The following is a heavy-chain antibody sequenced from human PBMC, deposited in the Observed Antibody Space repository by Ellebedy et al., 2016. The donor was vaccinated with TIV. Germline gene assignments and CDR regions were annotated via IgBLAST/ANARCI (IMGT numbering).Heavy chain of an antibody. CDR2: ITARADRT. CDR1: GGSFTGYY. Sequence: ETLSLTCAVYGGSFTGYYYSWVRQPPGKGLEWVSGITARADRTFYADSVKGRFTISRDNAKSSMYLQMSNLRVEDTALYYCLSGYGDYPRHYPRQWGQGTLVTVSS. J-gene: IGHJ4*02. D-gene: IGHD4-17*01. V-gene: IGHV3-23*01. CDR3: LSGYGDYPRHYPRQ.